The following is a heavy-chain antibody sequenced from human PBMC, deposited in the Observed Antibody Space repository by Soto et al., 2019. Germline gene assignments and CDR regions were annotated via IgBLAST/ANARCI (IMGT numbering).Heavy chain of an antibody. CDR2: IRGSGDT. V-gene: IGHV3-23*01. CDR3: ATISWSGGRFGGY. Sequence: EVQLLESGGGLIQPGGSLRLSCAASGFTFGNYDMSWVRQAPGEGLEWVSGIRGSGDTYYADSFQGRFIISRDNSENTVYLLLNSLRVEDTAVYYCATISWSGGRFGGYWGQGTLVTVSS. D-gene: IGHD6-19*01. CDR1: GFTFGNYD. J-gene: IGHJ4*02.